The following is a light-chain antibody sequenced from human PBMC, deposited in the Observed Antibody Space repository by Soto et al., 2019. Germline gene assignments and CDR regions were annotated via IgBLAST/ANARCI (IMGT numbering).Light chain of an antibody. CDR1: QSISIN. CDR2: GAS. CDR3: QQYNNWPPKYT. Sequence: EIVMTQSPATLSVSPGERATLSCRASQSISINLAWYQQKPGQAPRLLIYGASTRATGIPARFSGSGSGTEFTLTISSLQSEDFAVYYCQQYNNWPPKYTFGQGTKLEIK. V-gene: IGKV3-15*01. J-gene: IGKJ2*01.